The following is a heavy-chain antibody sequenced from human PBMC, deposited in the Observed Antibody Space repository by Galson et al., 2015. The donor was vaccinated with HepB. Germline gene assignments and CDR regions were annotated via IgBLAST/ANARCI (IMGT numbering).Heavy chain of an antibody. CDR3: AKVDTAMAEVKYGMDV. CDR2: ISWNSGSI. CDR1: GFTFDDYA. V-gene: IGHV3-9*01. D-gene: IGHD5-18*01. J-gene: IGHJ6*02. Sequence: SLRLSCAASGFTFDDYAMHWVRQAPGKGLEWVSGISWNSGSIGYADSVKGRFTISRDNAKNSLYLQMNSLRAEDTALYYCAKVDTAMAEVKYGMDVWGQGTTVTVSS.